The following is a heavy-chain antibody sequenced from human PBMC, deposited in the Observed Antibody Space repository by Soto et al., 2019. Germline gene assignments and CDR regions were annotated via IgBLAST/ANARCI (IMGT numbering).Heavy chain of an antibody. CDR2: IIPLFGTT. J-gene: IGHJ5*02. CDR1: GGTFSRHA. CDR3: ARAAIHGSSCYFWFDP. Sequence: QVQLVQSGSEVKMPGSSVKVSCKTSGGTFSRHAINWVRQAPGQGLEWMGGIIPLFGTTNYAQKFKGRVTISADESTSPAYMELSSLTSEDAAVYYCARAAIHGSSCYFWFDPWGQGTLVTVSS. D-gene: IGHD6-13*01. V-gene: IGHV1-69*01.